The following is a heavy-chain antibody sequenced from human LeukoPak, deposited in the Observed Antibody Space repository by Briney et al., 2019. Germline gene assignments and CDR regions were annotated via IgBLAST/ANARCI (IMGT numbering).Heavy chain of an antibody. D-gene: IGHD3-22*01. CDR3: ASLKNYYDSSGYLVTDAFDI. V-gene: IGHV1-18*04. Sequence: GASVKVSCKASGYTFTSYYMHWVRQAPGQGLEWMGWISGYNGNTNYAQKLQGRVTMTTDTSTSTPYMELRSLKSDDTAVYYCASLKNYYDSSGYLVTDAFDIWGQGTMVTVSS. J-gene: IGHJ3*02. CDR2: ISGYNGNT. CDR1: GYTFTSYY.